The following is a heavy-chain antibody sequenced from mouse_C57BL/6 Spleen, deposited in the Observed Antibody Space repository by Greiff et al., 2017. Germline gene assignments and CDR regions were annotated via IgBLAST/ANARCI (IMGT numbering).Heavy chain of an antibody. CDR2: IYPGDGDT. D-gene: IGHD2-4*01. Sequence: VQGVESGPELVKPGASVKISCKASGYAFSSSWMNWVKQRPGKGLEWIGRIYPGDGDTNYNGKFKGKATLTADKSSSTAYMQLSSLTSEDSAVYYCARSKDYDGGGFAYWGQGTLVTVSA. V-gene: IGHV1-82*01. CDR3: ARSKDYDGGGFAY. J-gene: IGHJ3*01. CDR1: GYAFSSSW.